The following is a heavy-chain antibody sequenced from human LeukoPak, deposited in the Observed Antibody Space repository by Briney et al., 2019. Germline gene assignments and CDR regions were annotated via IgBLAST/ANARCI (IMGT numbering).Heavy chain of an antibody. V-gene: IGHV3-21*04. CDR2: ISGTSSYI. Sequence: GGSLRLSCAASTFTFSSFTMTWVRQAPGKGLEWVSSISGTSSYIYYADSVKGRFTISRDNAKNSLYLQMNSLKTEDTAVYYCTRLGLGQQVGIDYWGQGTLVTVSS. J-gene: IGHJ4*02. D-gene: IGHD6-13*01. CDR1: TFTFSSFT. CDR3: TRLGLGQQVGIDY.